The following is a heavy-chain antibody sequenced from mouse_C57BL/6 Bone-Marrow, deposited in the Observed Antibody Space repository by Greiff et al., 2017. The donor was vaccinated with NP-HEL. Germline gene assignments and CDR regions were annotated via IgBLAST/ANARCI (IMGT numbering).Heavy chain of an antibody. CDR1: GYTFTSYW. CDR2: IDPTDSDT. J-gene: IGHJ4*01. V-gene: IGHV1-52*01. Sequence: QVQLQQPGAELVRPGSSVKLSCKASGYTFTSYWMHWVKQRPIQGLEWIGNIDPTDSDTHYNQKFKDKATLTVDKSSSTAYMQLSSLTSEDSAVYYCARENYYGSYYAMDYWGQGTSVTVSS. D-gene: IGHD2-1*01. CDR3: ARENYYGSYYAMDY.